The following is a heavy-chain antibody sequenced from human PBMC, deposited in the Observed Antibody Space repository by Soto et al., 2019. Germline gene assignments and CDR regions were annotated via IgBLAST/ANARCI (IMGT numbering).Heavy chain of an antibody. Sequence: PWESLKISCKGSGYSFTSYWIGWVRQMPGKGLEWMGIIYPGDSDTRYSPSFQGQVTISADKSISTAYLQWSSLKASDTAMYYCARAYYDILAGSHLSWFDPWGQGTLVTVSS. CDR2: IYPGDSDT. D-gene: IGHD3-9*01. V-gene: IGHV5-51*01. CDR1: GYSFTSYW. J-gene: IGHJ5*02. CDR3: ARAYYDILAGSHLSWFDP.